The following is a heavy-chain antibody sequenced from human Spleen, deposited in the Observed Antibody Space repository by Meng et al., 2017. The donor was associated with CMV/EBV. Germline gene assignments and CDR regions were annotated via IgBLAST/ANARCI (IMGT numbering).Heavy chain of an antibody. V-gene: IGHV3-30*04. CDR1: GFTFSSYA. Sequence: GGSLRLSCAASGFTFSSYAMHWVRQAPGKGLEWVAFISSDGSYTYYADAVKGRFTISRDNSKNTVYLQMNSLRVDDTALYYCARGGYHGDYSVDKWGQGTLVTVSS. CDR3: ARGGYHGDYSVDK. D-gene: IGHD4-17*01. CDR2: ISSDGSYT. J-gene: IGHJ4*02.